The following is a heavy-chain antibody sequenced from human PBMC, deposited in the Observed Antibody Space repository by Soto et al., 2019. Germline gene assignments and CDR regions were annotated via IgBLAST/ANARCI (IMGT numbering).Heavy chain of an antibody. J-gene: IGHJ4*02. Sequence: GASVKVSCKASGGTFSSYTISWVRQAPGQGLEWMGRIIPILGIANYAQKFQGRVTITADKSTSTAYMELSSLRSEDTAVYYCAREVWQWLFADYWGQGTLVTVSS. CDR2: IIPILGIA. CDR3: AREVWQWLFADY. V-gene: IGHV1-69*04. D-gene: IGHD6-19*01. CDR1: GGTFSSYT.